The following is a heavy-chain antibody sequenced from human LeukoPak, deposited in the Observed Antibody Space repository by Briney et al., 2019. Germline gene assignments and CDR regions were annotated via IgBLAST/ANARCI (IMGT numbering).Heavy chain of an antibody. Sequence: SETLSLTCTVSGGSISSYYWSWIRQPPGKGLEWIGYIYYSGSTNYNPSLKSRVTISVDTSKNQFSLKLSSVTAADTAVYYCARGTYSSSWYGGNYFDYWGQGTLVTVSS. J-gene: IGHJ4*02. V-gene: IGHV4-59*01. CDR3: ARGTYSSSWYGGNYFDY. D-gene: IGHD6-13*01. CDR1: GGSISSYY. CDR2: IYYSGST.